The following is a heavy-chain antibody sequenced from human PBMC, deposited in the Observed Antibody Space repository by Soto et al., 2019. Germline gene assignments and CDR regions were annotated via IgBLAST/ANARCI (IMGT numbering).Heavy chain of an antibody. CDR1: GGSISSYY. J-gene: IGHJ3*02. V-gene: IGHV4-59*01. CDR2: IYYSGST. CDR3: ARDRWDNGPSAYDI. D-gene: IGHD1-26*01. Sequence: QVQLQESGPGLVKPSETLSLTCTVSGGSISSYYWSWIRQPPGKGLEWIGYIYYSGSTRYNPSLTSRVTISVDTAKNQFSLKLSSVTAADTAVYYCARDRWDNGPSAYDIWGQGTMVTVSS.